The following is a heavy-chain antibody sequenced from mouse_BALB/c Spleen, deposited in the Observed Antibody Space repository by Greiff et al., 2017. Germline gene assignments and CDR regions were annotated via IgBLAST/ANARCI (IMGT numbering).Heavy chain of an antibody. D-gene: IGHD1-2*01. CDR3: NSLTTAYAMDY. J-gene: IGHJ4*01. V-gene: IGHV14-4*02. CDR2: IDPENGDT. Sequence: EVKLVESGAELVRSGASVKLSCTASGFNIKDYYMHWVKQRPEQGLEWIGWIDPENGDTEYAPKFQGKATMTADTSSNTAYLQLSSLTSEDTAVYYCNSLTTAYAMDYWGQGTSVTVSS. CDR1: GFNIKDYY.